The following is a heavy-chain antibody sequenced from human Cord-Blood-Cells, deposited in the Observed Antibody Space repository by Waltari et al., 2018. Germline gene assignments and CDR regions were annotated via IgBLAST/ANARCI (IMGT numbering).Heavy chain of an antibody. D-gene: IGHD4-17*01. CDR2: ISSSSSYI. CDR1: GFTFRSFS. Sequence: VQLVGSGGSLVKPGGYLGLPCGASGFTFRSFSMNWVRQAPGKGLEWVSSISSSSSYIYYADSVKGRFTISRDNAKNSLYLQMNSLRAEDTAVYYCAREPDYGDYFDYWGQGTLVTVSS. V-gene: IGHV3-21*01. CDR3: AREPDYGDYFDY. J-gene: IGHJ4*02.